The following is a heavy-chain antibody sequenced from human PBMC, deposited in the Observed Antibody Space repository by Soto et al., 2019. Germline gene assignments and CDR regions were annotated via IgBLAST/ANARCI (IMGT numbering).Heavy chain of an antibody. J-gene: IGHJ3*02. CDR1: GGTFSSYA. Sequence: GASVKVSCKASGGTFSSYAIIWVRQAPGQGLEWMGGIIPIFGTANYAQKFQGRVTITADESTSTAYMELSSLRSEDTAVYYCASEENRYSSGWYSAFDIWGQGTMVTVSS. V-gene: IGHV1-69*13. D-gene: IGHD6-19*01. CDR3: ASEENRYSSGWYSAFDI. CDR2: IIPIFGTA.